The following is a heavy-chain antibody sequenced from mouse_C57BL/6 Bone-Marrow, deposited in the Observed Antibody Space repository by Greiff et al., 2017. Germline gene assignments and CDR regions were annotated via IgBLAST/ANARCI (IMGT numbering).Heavy chain of an antibody. J-gene: IGHJ2*01. CDR3: ARLGLRRGASY. Sequence: QVQLQQPGAELVKPGASVKMSCKASGYTFTSYWITWVKQRPGQGLEWIGDIYPGSGSTNYNEKFKSKATLTVDTSSSTAYMQLSSRTSEDSAFYYGARLGLRRGASYWGQGTTLTVSS. CDR2: IYPGSGST. V-gene: IGHV1-55*01. CDR1: GYTFTSYW. D-gene: IGHD2-4*01.